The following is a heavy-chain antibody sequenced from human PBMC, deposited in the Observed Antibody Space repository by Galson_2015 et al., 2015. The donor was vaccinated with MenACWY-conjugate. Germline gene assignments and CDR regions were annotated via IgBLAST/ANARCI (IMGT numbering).Heavy chain of an antibody. D-gene: IGHD6-13*01. CDR1: GGATSSYY. V-gene: IGHV4-30-4*08. CDR3: ARRNPSRAYGMDV. Sequence: TLSLTCTVSGGATSSYYWSWIRQPPGKGLVWVGYIYYTGNSNHNPTLNYNPSLKSRVTISVDTSKNHFSLKLTSVTAADTAVYYCARRNPSRAYGMDVWGQGTTVTVSS. J-gene: IGHJ6*02. CDR2: IYYTGNSN.